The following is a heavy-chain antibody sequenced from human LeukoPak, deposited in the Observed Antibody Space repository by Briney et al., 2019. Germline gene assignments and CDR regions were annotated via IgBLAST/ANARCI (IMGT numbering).Heavy chain of an antibody. CDR1: GYTFTSYD. D-gene: IGHD1-26*01. CDR2: INPNSGGT. Sequence: ASVKVSCKASGYTFTSYDINWVRQAPGQGLEWMGWINPNSGGTNYAQKFQGRVTMTRDTSISTAYMELSRLRSDDTAVYYCARGNGWELAKLFDYWGQGTLVTVSS. V-gene: IGHV1-2*02. CDR3: ARGNGWELAKLFDY. J-gene: IGHJ4*02.